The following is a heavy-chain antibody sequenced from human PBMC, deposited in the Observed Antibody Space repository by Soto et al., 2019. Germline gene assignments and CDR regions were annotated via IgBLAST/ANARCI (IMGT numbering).Heavy chain of an antibody. CDR1: GFTVSNNH. V-gene: IGHV3-53*01. CDR2: IYYNDNT. Sequence: ESGGGLIQPGGSLRLSCAASGFTVSNNHMTWVRQAPGRGPEWVSTIYYNDNTYYADSVKGRFTISRDNSKNILYLQMNSLRAEDTAVYYCARGLDSAKVGYRGQGTLVTVSS. J-gene: IGHJ4*02. D-gene: IGHD5-18*01. CDR3: ARGLDSAKVGY.